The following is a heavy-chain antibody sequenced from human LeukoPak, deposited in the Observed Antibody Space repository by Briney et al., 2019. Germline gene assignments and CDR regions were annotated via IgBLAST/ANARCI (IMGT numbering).Heavy chain of an antibody. J-gene: IGHJ3*02. CDR1: GGSISSYY. Sequence: SETLSLTCTVSGGSISSYYWSWIRQPAGKGLEWIGRIYTSGSTNYNPSLKSRVTMSVDTSKNQFSLKLSSVTAADTAEYYCARAPPVDFWSGYSDAFDIWGQGTMVTVSS. D-gene: IGHD3-3*01. CDR2: IYTSGST. V-gene: IGHV4-4*07. CDR3: ARAPPVDFWSGYSDAFDI.